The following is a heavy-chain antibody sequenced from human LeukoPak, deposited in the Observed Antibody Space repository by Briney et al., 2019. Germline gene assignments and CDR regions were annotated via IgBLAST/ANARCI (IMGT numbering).Heavy chain of an antibody. CDR3: AREENILTGNPFDI. CDR1: GFTFSSYW. J-gene: IGHJ3*02. V-gene: IGHV3-7*03. CDR2: IKQEGSEK. Sequence: GGSLRLSCAASGFTFSSYWMSWVRQAAGEGLEWVANIKQEGSEKYYVNSVKGRFTISRDNAENPLYLQMNSLRAEDTAVYYCAREENILTGNPFDIWGQGTMVTVSS. D-gene: IGHD3-9*01.